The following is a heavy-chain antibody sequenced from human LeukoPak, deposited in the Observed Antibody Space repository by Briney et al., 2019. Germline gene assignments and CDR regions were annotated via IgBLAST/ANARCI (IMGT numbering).Heavy chain of an antibody. J-gene: IGHJ6*02. Sequence: GGSLRLSCAASGFTFSTCAMSWVRQAPGKGLEWVSGISGTTSGTYYADSVKGRFTISRDNSKNTLLLQVNSLRAEDTAVYYCAKVRTYFYHGLDAWGQGTAVTVSS. CDR1: GFTFSTCA. D-gene: IGHD1-14*01. V-gene: IGHV3-23*01. CDR2: ISGTTSGT. CDR3: AKVRTYFYHGLDA.